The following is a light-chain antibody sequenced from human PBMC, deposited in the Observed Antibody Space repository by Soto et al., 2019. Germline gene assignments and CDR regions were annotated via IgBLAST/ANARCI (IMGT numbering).Light chain of an antibody. V-gene: IGLV1-40*01. CDR1: SSNIGAGYD. CDR2: RNN. CDR3: QSYDSSLTTYV. Sequence: QSVLTQPPSVSGAPGQRVTISCTGSSSNIGAGYDVHWYQQLPGTAPKRLIYRNNNRPSGVPDRFSGSKSGTSASLAITGLQAEDEADYYCQSYDSSLTTYVFGTGTKLTVL. J-gene: IGLJ1*01.